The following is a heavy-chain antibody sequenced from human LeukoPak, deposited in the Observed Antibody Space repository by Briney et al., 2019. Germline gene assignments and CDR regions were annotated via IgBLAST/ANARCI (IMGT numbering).Heavy chain of an antibody. CDR2: INRSGST. D-gene: IGHD6-13*01. Sequence: SETLSLTCAVYGGSFSGYYWSWIRQPPGKGLEWIGEINRSGSTNYNPSLKSRVTISVDTSKNQFSLKLSSVTAADTAVYYCARGRAYSSIHDYWGQGTLVTISS. V-gene: IGHV4-34*01. CDR1: GGSFSGYY. J-gene: IGHJ4*02. CDR3: ARGRAYSSIHDY.